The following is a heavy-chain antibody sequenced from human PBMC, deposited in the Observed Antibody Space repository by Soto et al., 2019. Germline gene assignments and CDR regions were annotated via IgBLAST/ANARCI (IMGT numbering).Heavy chain of an antibody. J-gene: IGHJ6*02. CDR2: ISNDALNK. Sequence: QVQLVESGGGVVQPGRSLRLSCAASGFTFSGYGMHWVRQAPGKGLEWVAVISNDALNKYYADSVKGRFAISRDDSRHTLYLQMNSLRAEDTAVYYCARPRRDYYYYYGMDVWGQGTTVTVSS. V-gene: IGHV3-30*03. CDR3: ARPRRDYYYYYGMDV. CDR1: GFTFSGYG.